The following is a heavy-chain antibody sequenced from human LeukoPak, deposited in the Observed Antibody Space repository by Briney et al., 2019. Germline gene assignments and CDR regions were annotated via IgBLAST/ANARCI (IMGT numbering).Heavy chain of an antibody. V-gene: IGHV4-59*01. J-gene: IGHJ6*03. CDR1: GGSISSYY. CDR3: AKSGSSSNYYYYMDV. CDR2: IYYSGST. D-gene: IGHD6-6*01. Sequence: SETLSLTCTVSGGSISSYYWSWIRQPPGKGLEWIGYIYYSGSTNYNPSLKSRVTISVDTSKNQFSLKLSSVTAADTAVYYCAKSGSSSNYYYYMDVWGKGTTVTVSS.